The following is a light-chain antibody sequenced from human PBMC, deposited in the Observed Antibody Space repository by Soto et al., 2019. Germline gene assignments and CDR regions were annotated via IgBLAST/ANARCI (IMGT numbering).Light chain of an antibody. CDR3: QYYRGLSS. CDR2: DAS. J-gene: IGKJ3*01. Sequence: DIQMTQSPSTLSASVGDRVTITCRASQRISRYLAWYQQKPGEAPNLLIYDASSLQSGVPSRFSGSGSGTEFSLSITGLQPDDFATYYCQYYRGLSSFGPGTKVDIK. V-gene: IGKV1-5*01. CDR1: QRISRY.